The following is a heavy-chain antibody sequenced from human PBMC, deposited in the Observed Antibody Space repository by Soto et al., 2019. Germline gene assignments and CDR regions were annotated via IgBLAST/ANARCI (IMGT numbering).Heavy chain of an antibody. Sequence: GGSLRLSCAASGFTFSSYAMSWVRQTPGEGLEWVSVISGSGGSTYYADSVKGRFTISRDNSKNTVYLQMNSLGAEDTAVYYCAKARGSSTPAPGSYWGQGTLVTVSS. V-gene: IGHV3-23*01. CDR1: GFTFSSYA. D-gene: IGHD2-2*01. J-gene: IGHJ4*02. CDR3: AKARGSSTPAPGSY. CDR2: ISGSGGST.